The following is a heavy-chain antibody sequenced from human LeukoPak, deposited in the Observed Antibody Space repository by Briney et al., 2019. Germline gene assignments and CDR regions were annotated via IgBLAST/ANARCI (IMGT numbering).Heavy chain of an antibody. Sequence: PGGSLRLSCAASGFTVSSNYMSWVRQAPGKGLEWVSVIYSGGSTYYADSVKGRFTISRDNSKNTLYLQMNSLRAEDTAVYYCARDSRVYCSSTSCYTDYYYCYMDVWGKGTTVTVSS. D-gene: IGHD2-2*02. CDR1: GFTVSSNY. V-gene: IGHV3-66*02. J-gene: IGHJ6*03. CDR2: IYSGGST. CDR3: ARDSRVYCSSTSCYTDYYYCYMDV.